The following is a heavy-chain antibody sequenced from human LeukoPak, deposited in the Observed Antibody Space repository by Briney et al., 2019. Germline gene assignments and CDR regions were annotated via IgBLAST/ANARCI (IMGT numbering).Heavy chain of an antibody. V-gene: IGHV4-59*12. CDR1: GGSISSYY. CDR2: IYYSGST. CDR3: ARGSIAAAGTTDY. D-gene: IGHD6-13*01. Sequence: SETLSLTCTVSGGSISSYYWSWIRQPPGKGLEWIGYIYYSGSTYYNPSLKSRVTISVDTSKNQFSLKLSSVTAADTAVYYCARGSIAAAGTTDYWGQGTLVTVSS. J-gene: IGHJ4*02.